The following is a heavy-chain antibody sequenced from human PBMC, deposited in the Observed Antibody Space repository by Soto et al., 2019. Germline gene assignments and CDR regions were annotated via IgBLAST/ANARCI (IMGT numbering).Heavy chain of an antibody. CDR3: AKDKGAYYYDTSGYLDH. CDR1: GFTFDYYT. D-gene: IGHD3-22*01. Sequence: GGSLRLSCAVSGFTFDYYTMHWVRQAPGKGLEWVAGITWQSDIVDYADSVKGRFTISRDNARNSLYLQMNSLRAEDTALYYCAKDKGAYYYDTSGYLDHWGQGTLVTVSS. CDR2: ITWQSDIV. J-gene: IGHJ4*02. V-gene: IGHV3-9*01.